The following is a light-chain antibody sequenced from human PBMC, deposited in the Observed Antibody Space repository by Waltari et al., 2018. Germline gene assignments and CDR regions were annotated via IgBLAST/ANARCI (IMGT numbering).Light chain of an antibody. CDR1: QSISTS. V-gene: IGKV3-11*01. J-gene: IGKJ1*01. Sequence: GERGTPSCRASQSISTSLAWYQQKPGQAPSLLIYSAYNVATGIPARFSGSGSGTDFTLTISSLEPEDSAVYYCQQRSSWPRTFGQGTKVEIK. CDR2: SAY. CDR3: QQRSSWPRT.